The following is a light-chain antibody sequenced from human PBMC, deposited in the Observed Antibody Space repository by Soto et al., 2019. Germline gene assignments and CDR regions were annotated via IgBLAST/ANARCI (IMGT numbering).Light chain of an antibody. CDR3: VRSTWPWT. J-gene: IGKJ1*01. V-gene: IGKV3-11*01. CDR2: DTF. CDR1: QSVSNY. Sequence: EIVLTQSPATLSLSPGARATLSCRAGQSVSNYLAWYQQKPGQAPRLLIYDTFNRATGIPARFSGSGSGTDFTLTISSLEPEDLAVYFCVRSTWPWTSGQGTKVEIK.